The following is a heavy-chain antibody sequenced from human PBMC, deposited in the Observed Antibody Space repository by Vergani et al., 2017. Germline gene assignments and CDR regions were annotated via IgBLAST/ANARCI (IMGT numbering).Heavy chain of an antibody. J-gene: IGHJ5*02. D-gene: IGHD5-12*01. CDR1: GFTFSSYS. CDR3: ARGWANSGYDRNNWFDP. V-gene: IGHV3-48*04. Sequence: EVRLVESGGGLVQPGGSLRLSCAASGFTFSSYSMNWVRQAPGKGLEWVSYISSSSSTIYYADSVKGRFTISRDNAKNSLYLQMNSLRAEDTAVYYCARGWANSGYDRNNWFDPWGQGTLVTVSS. CDR2: ISSSSSTI.